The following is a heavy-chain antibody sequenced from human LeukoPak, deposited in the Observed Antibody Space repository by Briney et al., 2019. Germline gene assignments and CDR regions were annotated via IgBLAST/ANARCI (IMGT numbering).Heavy chain of an antibody. CDR3: ARSPYNSGWHYFDY. V-gene: IGHV5-51*01. CDR1: GYKFTSHW. Sequence: GESLKISCKCSGYKFTSHWIGWVRQMPGKGLEWMGIIYLDDSDARYSPSFEGQVTFSVDKSISTAYLQWSSLKASDTAMYYCARSPYNSGWHYFDYWGQGTLVTVSS. J-gene: IGHJ4*02. CDR2: IYLDDSDA. D-gene: IGHD6-19*01.